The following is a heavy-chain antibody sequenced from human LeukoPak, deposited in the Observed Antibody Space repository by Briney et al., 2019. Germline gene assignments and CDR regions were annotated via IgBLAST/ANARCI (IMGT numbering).Heavy chain of an antibody. CDR1: GGSISSGSYY. J-gene: IGHJ6*03. CDR3: ARTTEGGYTSAYFYYYYMDV. V-gene: IGHV4-61*02. Sequence: SETLSLTCTVSGGSISSGSYYWSWIRQPAGKGLEWIGRIYTSGSTNYNPSLKSRVTISVDTSKNQFSLKLSSVTAADTAVYYCARTTEGGYTSAYFYYYYMDVWGKGTTVTISS. D-gene: IGHD5-18*01. CDR2: IYTSGST.